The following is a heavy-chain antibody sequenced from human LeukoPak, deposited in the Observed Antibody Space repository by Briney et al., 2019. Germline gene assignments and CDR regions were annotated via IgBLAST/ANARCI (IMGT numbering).Heavy chain of an antibody. D-gene: IGHD4-17*01. CDR2: IYSGGST. J-gene: IGHJ4*02. CDR1: GFTVSSND. CDR3: ARVVDHDYGDYYLDY. V-gene: IGHV3-53*01. Sequence: GGSLRLSCAASGFTVSSNDMSWVRQAPGKGLECISVIYSGGSTDYADSVKGRLTISRDNSKNTLYLQMNSLRAEDTAVYYCARVVDHDYGDYYLDYWGQGTLVTVSS.